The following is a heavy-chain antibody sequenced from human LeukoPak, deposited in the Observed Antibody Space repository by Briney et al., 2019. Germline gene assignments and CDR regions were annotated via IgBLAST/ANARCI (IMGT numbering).Heavy chain of an antibody. CDR1: GFTFDKAW. J-gene: IGHJ6*04. CDR2: ISSSGSTI. Sequence: GGSLRLSCAASGFTFDKAWMTWVRQAPGKGLEWVSYISSSGSTIYYADSVKGRFTISRDNAKNSLYLQMNSLRAEDTAVYYCAELGITMIGGVWGKGTTVTISS. CDR3: AELGITMIGGV. V-gene: IGHV3-48*03. D-gene: IGHD3-10*02.